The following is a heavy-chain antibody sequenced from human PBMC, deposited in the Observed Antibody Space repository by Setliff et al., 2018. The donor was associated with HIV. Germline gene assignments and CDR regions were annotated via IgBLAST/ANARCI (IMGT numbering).Heavy chain of an antibody. D-gene: IGHD5-18*01. CDR3: TRLRGYSYGLASYYYYYMDV. CDR1: GFTFGDYA. Sequence: GGSLRLSCTASGFTFGDYAMSWVRQAPGKGLEWVGFIRSKAYGGTTEYAASVIGRFTISRDDSKSIAYLQMNSLKTEDTAVYYCTRLRGYSYGLASYYYYYMDVWGKGTTVTVSS. CDR2: IRSKAYGGTT. V-gene: IGHV3-49*04. J-gene: IGHJ6*03.